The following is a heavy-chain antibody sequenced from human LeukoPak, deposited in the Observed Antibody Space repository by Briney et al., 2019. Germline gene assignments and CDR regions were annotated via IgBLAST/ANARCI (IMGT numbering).Heavy chain of an antibody. J-gene: IGHJ4*02. D-gene: IGHD6-13*01. CDR3: ARDIEAAGLFLDY. V-gene: IGHV3-7*01. CDR2: IKYDGSEK. CDR1: GFTFSSYW. Sequence: GGSLRLSCAASGFTFSSYWMTWVRQAPGKGLEWVANIKYDGSEKDYMDSVKGRFTISRGNAKNSLYLQMNSLRAEDTAVYYCARDIEAAGLFLDYWGQGTLVTVSS.